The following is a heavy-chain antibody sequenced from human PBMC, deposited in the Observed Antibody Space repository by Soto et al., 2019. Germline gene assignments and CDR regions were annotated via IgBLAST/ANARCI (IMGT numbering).Heavy chain of an antibody. Sequence: QLQLQESGPGLVKPSETLSLTCTVSGGSISSSSYYWGWIRQPPGKGLEWIGSIYYSGSTYYNPSLKSRVTISVDTSKNQFSLKLSSVTAADTAVYYCARPLLAVAGKDAFDIWGQGTMVTVSS. V-gene: IGHV4-39*01. J-gene: IGHJ3*02. CDR3: ARPLLAVAGKDAFDI. D-gene: IGHD6-19*01. CDR2: IYYSGST. CDR1: GGSISSSSYY.